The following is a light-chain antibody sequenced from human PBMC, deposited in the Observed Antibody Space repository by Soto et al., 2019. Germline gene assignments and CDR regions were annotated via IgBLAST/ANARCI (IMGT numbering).Light chain of an antibody. J-gene: IGKJ2*01. CDR1: QIVTNSY. Sequence: EIVLTQSPGTLSLSPGEIATLSCRASQIVTNSYLAWYQQKPGQAPRLLIYVASSRATGIPDRFSGSGSGTDFTLTISRLEPEDFAVYYCQQYGNSPRTFGQGTKLVIK. CDR2: VAS. CDR3: QQYGNSPRT. V-gene: IGKV3-20*01.